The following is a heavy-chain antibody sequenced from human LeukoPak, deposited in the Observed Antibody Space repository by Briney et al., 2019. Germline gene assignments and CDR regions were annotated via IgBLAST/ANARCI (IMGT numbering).Heavy chain of an antibody. CDR2: IYHSGST. V-gene: IGHV4-30-2*01. CDR3: ASTVKYYFDY. J-gene: IGHJ4*02. Sequence: SQTLSLTCTVSGGSISSGGYYWSWIRQPPGKGLEWIGYIYHSGSTYYNPSLKSRVTISVDRSKNQFSLKLSSVTAADTAVYYCASTVKYYFDYWGQGTLVTVSS. D-gene: IGHD4-17*01. CDR1: GGSISSGGYY.